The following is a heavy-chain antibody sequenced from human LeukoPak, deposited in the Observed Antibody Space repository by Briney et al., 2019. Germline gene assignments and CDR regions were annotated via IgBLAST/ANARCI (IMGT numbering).Heavy chain of an antibody. D-gene: IGHD4-17*01. CDR3: ARDYGDSRGYYGMDV. V-gene: IGHV1-2*04. J-gene: IGHJ6*02. CDR1: GYTFTGYY. Sequence: ASVNVSCKASGYTFTGYYMHWVRQAPGQGLEWMGWINPNSGGTNYAQKFQGWVTMTRDTSISTAYMELSRLRSDDTAVYYCARDYGDSRGYYGMDVWGQGTTVTVSS. CDR2: INPNSGGT.